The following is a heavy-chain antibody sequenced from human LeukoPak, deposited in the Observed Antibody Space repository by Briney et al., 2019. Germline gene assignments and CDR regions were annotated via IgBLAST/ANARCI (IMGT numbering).Heavy chain of an antibody. J-gene: IGHJ3*02. V-gene: IGHV4-38-2*02. Sequence: SETLSLTCTVSGYSISSGYYWGWIRQPPGKGLEWIGSIYHSGSTYYNPSLKSRVTISVDTSKNQFSLKLSSVTAADTAVYYCARDPSVDMIVVVKAFDIWGQGTMVTVSS. D-gene: IGHD3-22*01. CDR1: GYSISSGYY. CDR3: ARDPSVDMIVVVKAFDI. CDR2: IYHSGST.